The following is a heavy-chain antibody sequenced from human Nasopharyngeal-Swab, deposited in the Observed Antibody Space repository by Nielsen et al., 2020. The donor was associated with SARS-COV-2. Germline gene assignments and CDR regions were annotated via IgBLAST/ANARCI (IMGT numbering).Heavy chain of an antibody. J-gene: IGHJ3*02. D-gene: IGHD5-24*01. V-gene: IGHV1-69*13. CDR2: IIPIFGTA. CDR1: GYTFTSYG. Sequence: SVKVSCKASGYTFTSYGISWVRQAPGQGLEWMGGIIPIFGTANYAQKFQGRVTITADESTSTAYMELSSLRSEDTAVYYCARGRVGYPRSSDAFDIWDQGTMVTVSS. CDR3: ARGRVGYPRSSDAFDI.